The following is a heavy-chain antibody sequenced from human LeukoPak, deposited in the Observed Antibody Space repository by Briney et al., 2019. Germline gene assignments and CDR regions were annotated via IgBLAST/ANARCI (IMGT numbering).Heavy chain of an antibody. Sequence: ASVKVSCKASGYTFTGYYMHWVRQAPGQGLEWMGWINPNSGGTNYAQKFQGRVTMTRDTSISTAYMELSRLRSDDTAVYYCARATLNPMALGDCWGQGTLVTVSS. J-gene: IGHJ4*02. D-gene: IGHD3-10*01. CDR3: ARATLNPMALGDC. CDR2: INPNSGGT. CDR1: GYTFTGYY. V-gene: IGHV1-2*02.